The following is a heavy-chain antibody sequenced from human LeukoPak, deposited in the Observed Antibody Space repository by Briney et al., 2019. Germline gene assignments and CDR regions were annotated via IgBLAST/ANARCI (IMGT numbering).Heavy chain of an antibody. CDR3: ARTGHSSGYYSPDY. J-gene: IGHJ4*02. Sequence: SGGSLRLSCAASGFTVSNNYMTWVRQAPGKGLEWVSVIYSGNRTKYADSVKGRFIISRDNSKNTLLFQMNSLRAEDTAVYYCARTGHSSGYYSPDYWGQGTLVTVSS. CDR2: IYSGNRT. V-gene: IGHV3-66*01. CDR1: GFTVSNNY. D-gene: IGHD3-22*01.